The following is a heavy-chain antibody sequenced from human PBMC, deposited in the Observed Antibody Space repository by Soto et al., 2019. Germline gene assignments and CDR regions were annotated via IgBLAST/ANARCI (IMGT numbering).Heavy chain of an antibody. Sequence: EVQLLESGGGLVQPGGSLRLSCAASGFTFSSYAMSWVRQAPGKGLEWVSAINGSGGSTYYADSVKGRFTISRDNSKKTLYLHINRLRAEAASVCYCAKEIRAFSSSYPWGQGTLVTVSS. CDR3: AKEIRAFSSSYP. CDR2: INGSGGST. V-gene: IGHV3-23*01. CDR1: GFTFSSYA. J-gene: IGHJ5*02. D-gene: IGHD6-6*01.